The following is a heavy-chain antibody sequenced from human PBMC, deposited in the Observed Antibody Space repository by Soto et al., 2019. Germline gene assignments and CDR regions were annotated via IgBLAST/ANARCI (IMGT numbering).Heavy chain of an antibody. CDR3: PRDRLRVYDSSGFYS. CDR2: INPSDGNR. D-gene: IGHD3-22*01. Sequence: GESLKISCKGSGYTFTSYGINWVRQAPGQGLEWMGWINPSDGNRNFAQKFEDRVTMTTATSTNTVFLELRSLKSDDTALYYCPRDRLRVYDSSGFYSWGQGTMVTVSS. V-gene: IGHV1-18*01. CDR1: GYTFTSYG. J-gene: IGHJ4*02.